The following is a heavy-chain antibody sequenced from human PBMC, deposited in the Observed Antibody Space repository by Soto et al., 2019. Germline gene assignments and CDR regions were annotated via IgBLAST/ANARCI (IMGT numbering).Heavy chain of an antibody. CDR2: ISGSGVST. CDR3: AKDADVVATHFDY. CDR1: GFTFSSYA. D-gene: IGHD5-12*01. V-gene: IGHV3-23*01. Sequence: PGGSLRLSCAASGFTFSSYAMSWVRQAPGKGLEWASSISGSGVSTYYADSVKGRFTIYRDNSKNTVYLHMNSLRAEDTAVYYCAKDADVVATHFDYWGQGTLVNVSS. J-gene: IGHJ4*02.